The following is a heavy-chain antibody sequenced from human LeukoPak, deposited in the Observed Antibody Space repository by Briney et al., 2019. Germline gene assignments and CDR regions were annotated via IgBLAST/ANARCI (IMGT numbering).Heavy chain of an antibody. D-gene: IGHD3-9*01. CDR2: IYYSGST. Sequence: SETLSLTCTVSGGSISSSSYYWGWIRQPPGKGLEWIGSIYYSGSTYYNPSLKSRVTISVDTSKNQFSLKLSSVTAADTAVYYCAVHILTGYYHFDYWGQRTLVTVSS. CDR1: GGSISSSSYY. J-gene: IGHJ4*02. CDR3: AVHILTGYYHFDY. V-gene: IGHV4-39*01.